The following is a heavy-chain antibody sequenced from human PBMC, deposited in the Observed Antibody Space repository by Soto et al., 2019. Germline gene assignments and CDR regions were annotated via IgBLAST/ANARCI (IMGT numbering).Heavy chain of an antibody. V-gene: IGHV4-39*02. D-gene: IGHD2-15*01. CDR1: GGSINYNSYY. CDR2: IFYTGTT. Sequence: SETLSLTCSVSGGSINYNSYYWGWIRQPPGKGLEWVGGIFYTGTTYYSPSLKDRVTISVDTSKNPFSLNLTSVTAADTAVYFCARLVVVAPVVNAWDQGTLVTVSS. CDR3: ARLVVVAPVVNA. J-gene: IGHJ5*02.